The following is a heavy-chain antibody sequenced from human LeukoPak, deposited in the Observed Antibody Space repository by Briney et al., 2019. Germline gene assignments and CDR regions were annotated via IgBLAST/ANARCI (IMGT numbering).Heavy chain of an antibody. J-gene: IGHJ5*02. Sequence: QPGRSLRLSCAASGFTFSSYGMHWVRQAPGKGLEWVAVISYDGSNKYYADSVKGRFTISRDNSKNTMYLQMNSLRAEDTAVYYCARYPNPGDNWFDPWGQGTLVTVSS. CDR1: GFTFSSYG. CDR3: ARYPNPGDNWFDP. V-gene: IGHV3-30*03. D-gene: IGHD2-8*01. CDR2: ISYDGSNK.